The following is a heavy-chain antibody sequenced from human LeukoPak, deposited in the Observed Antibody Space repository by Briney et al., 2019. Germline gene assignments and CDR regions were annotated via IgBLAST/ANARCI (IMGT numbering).Heavy chain of an antibody. V-gene: IGHV3-33*01. CDR3: ARGNAAADDELDY. CDR2: IWYDGSNK. CDR1: GFTFSSYG. D-gene: IGHD2-15*01. Sequence: GGSLRLSCAASGFTFSSYGMHWVRQAPGKGLEWVAVIWYDGSNKYYADSVKGRFTISRDNSKNTLYLQMNSLRAEDTAVYYCARGNAAADDELDYWGQGTLVTVSS. J-gene: IGHJ4*02.